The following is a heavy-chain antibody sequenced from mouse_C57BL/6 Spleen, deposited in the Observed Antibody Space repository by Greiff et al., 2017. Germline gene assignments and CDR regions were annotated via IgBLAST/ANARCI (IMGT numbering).Heavy chain of an antibody. CDR1: GYTFTSYW. V-gene: IGHV1-69*01. D-gene: IGHD2-1*01. CDR2: IDPSDSYT. CDR3: ARSRGNYYFDY. Sequence: QVQLQQPGAELVMPGASVKLSCKASGYTFTSYWMHWVKPRPGQGLEWIGEIDPSDSYTNYNQKFKGKSTLTVDKSSSTAYMQLSSLTSEDSAVYYCARSRGNYYFDYWGQGTTLTVSS. J-gene: IGHJ2*01.